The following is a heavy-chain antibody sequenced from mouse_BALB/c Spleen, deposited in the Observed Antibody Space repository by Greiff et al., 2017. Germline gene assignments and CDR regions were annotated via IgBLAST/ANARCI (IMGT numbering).Heavy chain of an antibody. Sequence: EVQVVESGAELVKPGASVKLSCTASGFNIKDTYMHWVKQRPEQGLEWIGRIDPANGNTKYDPKFQGKATITADTSSNTAYLQLSSLTSEDTAVYYCARSYGSSYRYFDVWGAGTTVTVSS. V-gene: IGHV14-3*02. J-gene: IGHJ1*01. CDR1: GFNIKDTY. D-gene: IGHD1-1*01. CDR3: ARSYGSSYRYFDV. CDR2: IDPANGNT.